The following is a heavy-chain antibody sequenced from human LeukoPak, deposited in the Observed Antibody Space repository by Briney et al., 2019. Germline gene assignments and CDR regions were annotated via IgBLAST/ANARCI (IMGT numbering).Heavy chain of an antibody. J-gene: IGHJ4*02. CDR2: INPNSGGT. CDR1: GYTFTGYY. Sequence: ASVKVSCKASGYTFTGYYMHWVRQAPGQGLEWMGWINPNSGGTNYAQKFQGRVTMTRDTSISTAYMELSRLRSDDTAVYYCARAYYYDSSGYPANYFDYWGQGTLVTVSS. V-gene: IGHV1-2*02. CDR3: ARAYYYDSSGYPANYFDY. D-gene: IGHD3-22*01.